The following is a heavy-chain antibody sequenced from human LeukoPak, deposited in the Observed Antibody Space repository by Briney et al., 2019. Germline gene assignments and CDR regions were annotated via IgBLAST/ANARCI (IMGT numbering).Heavy chain of an antibody. CDR2: IWYDGSNK. CDR3: ARGGCGSADCGLLDY. CDR1: GFTFSSYG. J-gene: IGHJ4*02. V-gene: IGHV3-33*01. Sequence: GGSLRLSCAASGFTFSSYGMHWVRQAPGKGLEWVAVIWYDGSNKYYADSVKGRFTISRDNSKNTLYLQMNSLRAEDTAVFYCARGGCGSADCGLLDYWGQGTLVTVSS. D-gene: IGHD2-21*01.